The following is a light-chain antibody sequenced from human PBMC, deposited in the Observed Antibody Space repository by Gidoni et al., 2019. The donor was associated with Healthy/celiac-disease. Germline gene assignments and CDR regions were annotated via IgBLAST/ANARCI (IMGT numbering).Light chain of an antibody. CDR3: QQYDNLSIT. CDR1: QDISNY. V-gene: IGKV1-33*01. J-gene: IGKJ5*01. CDR2: DAS. Sequence: DIKMTQSPSSLSASVGDRVTITCQASQDISNYLNWYQQKPGKAPKLLIYDASNLETGVPSRFSGSGSGTDFTFTISSLQPEDIATYYCQQYDNLSITFGQXTRLEIK.